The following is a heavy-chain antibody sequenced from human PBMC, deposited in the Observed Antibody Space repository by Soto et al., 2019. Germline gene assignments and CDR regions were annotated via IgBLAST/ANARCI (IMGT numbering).Heavy chain of an antibody. V-gene: IGHV3-21*01. Sequence: WGSLRLSCTVSGFAFNNYGINWVRQAPWKGLEWVSSISKSDYTYYSDSVKGRFTISRDNAKNSVSLQMNTLRVEDTAVYYCAREDSIIIPAVSDFWGQGTLVTVSS. CDR3: AREDSIIIPAVSDF. CDR1: GFAFNNYG. J-gene: IGHJ4*02. CDR2: ISKSDYT. D-gene: IGHD2-2*01.